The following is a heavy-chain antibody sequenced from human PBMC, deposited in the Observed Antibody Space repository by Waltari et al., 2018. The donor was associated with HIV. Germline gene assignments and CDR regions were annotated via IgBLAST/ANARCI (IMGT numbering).Heavy chain of an antibody. Sequence: EVQLVESGGGLVQPGGSLRLSCAASGFTFSIYDMHWVRQVIGKGLEWVSVIVTVGDTYYAGSVKGRFTISRENAKNSLYLQMNSLRAGDTAVYYCARGSGPYDYWGQGTLVTVSS. CDR1: GFTFSIYD. CDR2: IVTVGDT. CDR3: ARGSGPYDY. D-gene: IGHD7-27*01. V-gene: IGHV3-13*01. J-gene: IGHJ4*02.